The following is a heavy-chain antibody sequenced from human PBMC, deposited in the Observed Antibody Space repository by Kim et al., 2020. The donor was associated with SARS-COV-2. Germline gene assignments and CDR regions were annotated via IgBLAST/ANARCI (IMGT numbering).Heavy chain of an antibody. D-gene: IGHD3-10*01. CDR3: ARGSGVYYYGMDV. Sequence: YAEKFQGRVTITADESTSPAYMELSSLRSEDTAVYYCARGSGVYYYGMDVWGQGTTVTVSS. V-gene: IGHV1-69*01. J-gene: IGHJ6*02.